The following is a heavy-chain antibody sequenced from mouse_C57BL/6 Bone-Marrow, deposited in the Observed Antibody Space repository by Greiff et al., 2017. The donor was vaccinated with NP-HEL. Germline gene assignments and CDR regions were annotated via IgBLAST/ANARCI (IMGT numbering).Heavy chain of an antibody. CDR2: ISYSGST. J-gene: IGHJ4*01. Sequence: DVQLQESGPGMVKPSQSLSLTCTVTGYSITSGYDWHWIRHFPGNKLEWMGYISYSGSTNYNPSLKSRISITHDTSKNHFFLKLNSVTTEDTATYYCARAYSNYFYAMDYWGQGTSVTVSS. V-gene: IGHV3-1*01. D-gene: IGHD2-5*01. CDR3: ARAYSNYFYAMDY. CDR1: GYSITSGYD.